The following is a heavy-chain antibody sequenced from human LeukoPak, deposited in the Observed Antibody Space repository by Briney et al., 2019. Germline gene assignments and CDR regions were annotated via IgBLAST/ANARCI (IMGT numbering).Heavy chain of an antibody. V-gene: IGHV3-53*01. CDR3: ASVHGLSGWFRFALDY. J-gene: IGHJ4*02. CDR2: IYSGGST. CDR1: GFTVSSNY. Sequence: PGGSLRLSCAASGFTVSSNYMSWVRQAPGKGLEWVSVIYSGGSTYYADSVKGRFTISRDNSKNTLYLQMNSLRAEDTAVYYCASVHGLSGWFRFALDYWGQGTLVTVSS. D-gene: IGHD6-19*01.